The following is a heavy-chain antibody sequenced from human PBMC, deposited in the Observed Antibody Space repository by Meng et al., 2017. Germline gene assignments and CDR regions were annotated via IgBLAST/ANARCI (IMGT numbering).Heavy chain of an antibody. CDR1: GFTFGDYA. Sequence: GESLKISCTASGFTFGDYAMSWFRQAPGKGLEWVGFIRSKAYGGTTEYAASVKGRFTISRDDSKSIAYLQMNSLKTEDTAVYYCTSQPNGYGDCKYYFDYWGQGTLVTVSS. CDR3: TSQPNGYGDCKYYFDY. D-gene: IGHD4-17*01. CDR2: IRSKAYGGTT. V-gene: IGHV3-49*03. J-gene: IGHJ4*02.